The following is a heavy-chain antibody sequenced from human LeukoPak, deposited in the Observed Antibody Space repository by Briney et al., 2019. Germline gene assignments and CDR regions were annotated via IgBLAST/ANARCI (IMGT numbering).Heavy chain of an antibody. CDR3: ARVHATGYFSLELGY. CDR2: TNPNTGGT. J-gene: IGHJ4*02. V-gene: IGHV1-2*02. Sequence: ASVKVTCKASGYTFTGYFIHWVRQAPGQGLDWMGWTNPNTGGTKYEQTFQGRVSMTRDTSIGTAYMELSTVTSDDTAVYFCARVHATGYFSLELGYWGQGTLVTVSS. D-gene: IGHD3-9*01. CDR1: GYTFTGYF.